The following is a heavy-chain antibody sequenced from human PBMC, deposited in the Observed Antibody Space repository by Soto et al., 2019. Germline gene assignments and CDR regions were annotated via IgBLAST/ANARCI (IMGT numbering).Heavy chain of an antibody. CDR1: GFTFSSDA. Sequence: QVQLVESGGGVVQPGRSLRLSCAASGFTFSSDAMHWVRQAPGKGLEWVAVISYDGSNKYYADSVKGRLTISRDNSKNTLYLQMNSLRAEDTAVYYCARDLARTIFGVVITTPYCYYYGMDVWGQGTTVTVSS. D-gene: IGHD3-3*01. CDR2: ISYDGSNK. V-gene: IGHV3-30-3*01. J-gene: IGHJ6*02. CDR3: ARDLARTIFGVVITTPYCYYYGMDV.